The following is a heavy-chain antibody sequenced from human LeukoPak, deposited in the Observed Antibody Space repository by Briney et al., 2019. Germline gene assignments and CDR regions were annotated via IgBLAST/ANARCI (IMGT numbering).Heavy chain of an antibody. J-gene: IGHJ4*02. CDR2: ITGSGEST. D-gene: IGHD7-27*01. CDR3: ATEHWDFDY. Sequence: PGGSLRLSCAASGFTFSNYAITWIRQAPGKWLEWVSEITGSGESTYYGDSVKGRFTISRDNSKNTLYLQMNSLRAGDKAVYYCATEHWDFDYWGQGTLVTVSS. V-gene: IGHV3-23*01. CDR1: GFTFSNYA.